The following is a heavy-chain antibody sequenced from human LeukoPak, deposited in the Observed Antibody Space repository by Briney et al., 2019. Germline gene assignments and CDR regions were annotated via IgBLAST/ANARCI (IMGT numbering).Heavy chain of an antibody. V-gene: IGHV1-18*04. CDR3: AREIPYDYVDY. J-gene: IGHJ4*02. D-gene: IGHD3-16*01. CDR2: ISAYNGNT. Sequence: GASVKVSCKASGYTFTSYYMHWVRQAPGQGLEWMGWISAYNGNTNYAQKLQGRVTMTTDTSTSTAYMELRSLRSDDTAVYYCAREIPYDYVDYWGQGTLVTVSS. CDR1: GYTFTSYY.